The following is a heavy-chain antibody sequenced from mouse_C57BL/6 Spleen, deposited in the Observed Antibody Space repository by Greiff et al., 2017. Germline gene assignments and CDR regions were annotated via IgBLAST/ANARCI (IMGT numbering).Heavy chain of an antibody. CDR3: AKGGYGNLKYYYARDY. Sequence: EVKLMESGGGLVKPGGSLKLSCAASGFTFSSYAMSWVRQTPEKRLEWVATISDGGSYTYYPDNVKGRFTISRDNAKNNLYLQMSHLKSEDTAMYYCAKGGYGNLKYYYARDYWGQGTSVTGSS. J-gene: IGHJ4*01. V-gene: IGHV5-4*03. CDR2: ISDGGSYT. D-gene: IGHD2-1*01. CDR1: GFTFSSYA.